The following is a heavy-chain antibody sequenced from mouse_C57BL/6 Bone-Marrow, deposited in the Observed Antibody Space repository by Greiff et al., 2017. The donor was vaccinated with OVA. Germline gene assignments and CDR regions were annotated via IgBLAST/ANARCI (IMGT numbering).Heavy chain of an antibody. V-gene: IGHV2-2*01. Sequence: VMLVESGPGLVQPSQSLSITCTVSGFSLTSYGVHWVRQSPGKGLEWLGVIWSGGSTDYNAAFISRLSISKDNSKSQVFFKMNSLQADDTAIYYCASSTVVAPGDYAMDYWGQGTSVTVSS. CDR3: ASSTVVAPGDYAMDY. D-gene: IGHD1-1*01. J-gene: IGHJ4*01. CDR2: IWSGGST. CDR1: GFSLTSYG.